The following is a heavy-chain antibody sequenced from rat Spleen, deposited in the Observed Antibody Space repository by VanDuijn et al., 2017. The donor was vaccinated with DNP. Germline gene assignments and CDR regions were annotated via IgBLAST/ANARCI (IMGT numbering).Heavy chain of an antibody. V-gene: IGHV5-20*01. Sequence: EVQLVESGGGLVQPGRSLKLSCAGSGFTFTDYYMAWVRQAPTKGLDWVASISPDGGHTYYRDSVKGRFTISRDNAKSSLYLQMDSLRSEDTATYYCTTRGIYGGYDYWGQGVMVTVSS. J-gene: IGHJ2*01. D-gene: IGHD1-11*01. CDR1: GFTFTDYY. CDR3: TTRGIYGGYDY. CDR2: ISPDGGHT.